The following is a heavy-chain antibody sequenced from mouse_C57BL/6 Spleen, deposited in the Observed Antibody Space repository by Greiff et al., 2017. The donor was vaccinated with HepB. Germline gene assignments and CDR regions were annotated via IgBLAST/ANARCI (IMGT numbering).Heavy chain of an antibody. Sequence: VQLQQPGAELVRPGSSVKLSCKASGYTFTSYWMHWVKQRPIQGLEWIGNIDPSDSETHYNQKFKDKATLTVDKSSSTAYMQLSSLTSEDSAVYYCARSRGSSYWYFDVWGTGTTVTVSS. CDR3: ARSRGSSYWYFDV. CDR2: IDPSDSET. D-gene: IGHD1-1*01. V-gene: IGHV1-52*01. J-gene: IGHJ1*03. CDR1: GYTFTSYW.